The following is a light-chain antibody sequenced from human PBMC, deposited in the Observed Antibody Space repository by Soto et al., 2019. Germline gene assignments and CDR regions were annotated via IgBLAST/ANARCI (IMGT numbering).Light chain of an antibody. Sequence: QSALTQPASVSGSPGQSITISCTGTSRVVGAYDYVSWYLQYPDKAPQLLIYYVDHRPPGASSRFSGSKLGSKASLTISGLQAEDEGDYYCCPYAGGSIYVLGTGTKVTVL. CDR2: YVD. CDR1: SRVVGAYDY. CDR3: CPYAGGSIYV. V-gene: IGLV2-14*03. J-gene: IGLJ1*01.